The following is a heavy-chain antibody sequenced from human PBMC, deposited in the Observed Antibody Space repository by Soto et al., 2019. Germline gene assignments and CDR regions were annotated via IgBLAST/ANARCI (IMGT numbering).Heavy chain of an antibody. J-gene: IGHJ4*01. CDR1: GFSLSTYG. V-gene: IGHV3-33*01. CDR2: MWYDGTNE. D-gene: IGHD2-2*01. Sequence: PGGSLRLSCAASGFSLSTYGMRCVRQAPGKGLEWVAVMWYDGTNEKYADSVKDRFTLSRDNSKSTLYLQMNSLRAEDTGVYYCARTDCSSSTCRTDLVGATHMDYWGHGTPVTVSS. CDR3: ARTDCSSSTCRTDLVGATHMDY.